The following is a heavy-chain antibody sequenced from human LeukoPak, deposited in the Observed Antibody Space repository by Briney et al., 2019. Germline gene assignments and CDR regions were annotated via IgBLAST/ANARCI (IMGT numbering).Heavy chain of an antibody. D-gene: IGHD2-2*01. V-gene: IGHV4-34*01. CDR2: INHSGST. Sequence: APTLSLTCAVYGGSFSVYNWSSTRHPPGKWLEWIGEINHSGSTTYNTPLKSRVTISVDTSKNQFSLKLSSVTAADKAVYYCASDTSLVLNCSSTSCQEYYFDYWGQGTLDTVSS. CDR3: ASDTSLVLNCSSTSCQEYYFDY. CDR1: GGSFSVYN. J-gene: IGHJ4*02.